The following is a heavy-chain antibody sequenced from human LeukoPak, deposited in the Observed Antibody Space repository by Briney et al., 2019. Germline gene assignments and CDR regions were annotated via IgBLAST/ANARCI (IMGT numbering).Heavy chain of an antibody. CDR1: GYTFTSYG. CDR3: ARDPVSYYYDSSGYDFDY. CDR2: ISAYNGNT. Sequence: ASVKVSYKASGYTFTSYGISWVRQAPGQGLEWMGWISAYNGNTNYAQKLQGRVTMTTDTSTSTAYMELRSLRSDDTAVYYCARDPVSYYYDSSGYDFDYWGQGTLVTVSS. V-gene: IGHV1-18*01. D-gene: IGHD3-22*01. J-gene: IGHJ4*02.